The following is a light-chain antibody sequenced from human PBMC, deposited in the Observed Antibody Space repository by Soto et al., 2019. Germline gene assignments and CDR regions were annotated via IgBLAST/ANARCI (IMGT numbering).Light chain of an antibody. CDR2: KNN. CDR1: SANIGSNY. J-gene: IGLJ2*01. V-gene: IGLV1-47*01. CDR3: AAWDESLSGPI. Sequence: QSVLTQPPSASGTPGQRVTSPCSGSSANIGSNYVSWYQQVPGTAPKLLIYKNNERPSGVPDRFSGSKSGTSASLAISGLRSEDEADYYCAAWDESLSGPIFGGGTKLTVL.